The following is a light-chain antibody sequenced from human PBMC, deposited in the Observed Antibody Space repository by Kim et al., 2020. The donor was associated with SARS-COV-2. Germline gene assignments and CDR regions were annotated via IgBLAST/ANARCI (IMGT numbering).Light chain of an antibody. V-gene: IGLV1-47*02. J-gene: IGLJ2*01. Sequence: GQRCTISCSGSSSNIGRNYVMWYQQLPGTAPKLLIFTNNQRPSGVPDRFSGSKSGTSASLAISGLRSEDEADYYCATWDDSLSGRVFGGGTQLTVL. CDR3: ATWDDSLSGRV. CDR2: TNN. CDR1: SSNIGRNY.